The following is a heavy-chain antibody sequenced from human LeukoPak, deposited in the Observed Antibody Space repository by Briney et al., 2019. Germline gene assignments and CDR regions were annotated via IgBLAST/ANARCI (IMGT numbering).Heavy chain of an antibody. J-gene: IGHJ4*02. CDR1: GYSFTSYW. V-gene: IGHV5-51*01. D-gene: IGHD2-2*01. Sequence: GESLKISCKGSGYSFTSYWIGWVRQMPGKGLEWMGIIYPGDSDTRYNPSFQGQVTISADKSISTAYLQWSSLKASDTAMYYCARSVVVRAGARYYFDYWGQGTLVSVSS. CDR3: ARSVVVRAGARYYFDY. CDR2: IYPGDSDT.